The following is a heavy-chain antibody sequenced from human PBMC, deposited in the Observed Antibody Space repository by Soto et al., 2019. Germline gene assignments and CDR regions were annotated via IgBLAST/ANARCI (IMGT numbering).Heavy chain of an antibody. J-gene: IGHJ5*02. Sequence: SVKVSCKASGATFSSYAISWVRQAPGQGLEWMGGIIPIFGTANYAQKFQGRVTITADESTSTAYMELSSLRSEDTAVYYCARVGPGGFGELFPMGWFDPWGQGTLVTVSS. CDR1: GATFSSYA. V-gene: IGHV1-69*13. CDR2: IIPIFGTA. CDR3: ARVGPGGFGELFPMGWFDP. D-gene: IGHD3-10*01.